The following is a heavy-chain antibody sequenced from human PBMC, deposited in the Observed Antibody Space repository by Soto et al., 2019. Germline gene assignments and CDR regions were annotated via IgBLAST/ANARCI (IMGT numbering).Heavy chain of an antibody. CDR1: GDTFSTYT. D-gene: IGHD3-10*01. CDR2: ISAYNGNT. V-gene: IGHV1-18*01. J-gene: IGHJ4*02. Sequence: ASVKVSWKASGDTFSTYTITWVRQAPGQGLEWMGWISAYNGNTNYAQKLQGRVTMTTDTSTSTAYMELRSLRSDDTAVYYCARDGSRLLWFGELLSRSFDYWGQGTLVTVSS. CDR3: ARDGSRLLWFGELLSRSFDY.